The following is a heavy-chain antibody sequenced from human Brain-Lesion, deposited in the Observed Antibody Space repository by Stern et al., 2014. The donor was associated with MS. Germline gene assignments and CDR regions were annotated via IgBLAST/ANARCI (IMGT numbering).Heavy chain of an antibody. D-gene: IGHD2/OR15-2a*01. CDR1: GFTFGSCA. J-gene: IGHJ5*02. CDR3: AKDRQYLTYFFDH. CDR2: VSYYGSNK. V-gene: IGHV3-30*18. Sequence: DQLVESGGGVVQPGRPLRLSCVASGFTFGSCAMHWVRQAPGQGLAWVAGVSYYGSNKYFADSVKGRFTISRDNSQNTLYMQMSSLRPEDTAVYYCAKDRQYLTYFFDHWGQGSLVTVSS.